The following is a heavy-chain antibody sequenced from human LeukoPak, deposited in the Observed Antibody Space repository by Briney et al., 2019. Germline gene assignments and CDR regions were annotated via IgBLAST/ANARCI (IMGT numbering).Heavy chain of an antibody. V-gene: IGHV4-34*01. J-gene: IGHJ4*02. Sequence: PSETLSLTCAVYGGPFSGYYWSWIRQPPGKGLEWIGEINHSGSTNYNPSLKSRVTISVDTSKNQFSLKLSSVTAADTAVYYCARGRCSGGSCYAVDFDYWGQGTLVTVSS. D-gene: IGHD2-15*01. CDR1: GGPFSGYY. CDR2: INHSGST. CDR3: ARGRCSGGSCYAVDFDY.